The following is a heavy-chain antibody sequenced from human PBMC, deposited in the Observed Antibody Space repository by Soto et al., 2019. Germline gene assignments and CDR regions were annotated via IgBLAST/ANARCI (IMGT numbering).Heavy chain of an antibody. CDR1: GGTFSSYA. D-gene: IGHD4-4*01. CDR3: ARGRTTVSPGWFDP. J-gene: IGHJ5*02. Sequence: SVKVSYKASGGTFSSYAFSWVRQAPGQGLEWLGGIIPIFGTANYAHNFQGRVTITADESTSTAYMELSSLRSEDTAVYYCARGRTTVSPGWFDPWGQGTLVTVSS. V-gene: IGHV1-69*13. CDR2: IIPIFGTA.